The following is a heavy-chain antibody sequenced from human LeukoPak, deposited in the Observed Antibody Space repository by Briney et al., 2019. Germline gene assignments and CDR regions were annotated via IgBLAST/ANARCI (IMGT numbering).Heavy chain of an antibody. D-gene: IGHD3-22*01. Sequence: GGSLRRSCAASGFTCSDYYMSWIRQAPGKGLEWVSYISSSGSTIYYADSVKGRFTISRDNAKNSLYLQMNSLRAEDTAVYYCARVTLGYDSSGYQRYYYYYMDVWGKGTTVTVSS. J-gene: IGHJ6*03. CDR3: ARVTLGYDSSGYQRYYYYYMDV. CDR2: ISSSGSTI. CDR1: GFTCSDYY. V-gene: IGHV3-11*04.